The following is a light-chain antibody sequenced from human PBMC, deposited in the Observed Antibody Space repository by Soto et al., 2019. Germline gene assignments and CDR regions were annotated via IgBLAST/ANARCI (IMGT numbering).Light chain of an antibody. J-gene: IGKJ1*01. CDR2: DAS. V-gene: IGKV3-11*01. Sequence: EIVLPQSPATLSLSPGERATLSCRASQSISSSLAWYQQKPGQAPRLLIYDASTRATGFPARFSGSGSGTDFPLTIGSLEPEDFAVYYCQQRSEWPRTFGQGTKVEIK. CDR1: QSISSS. CDR3: QQRSEWPRT.